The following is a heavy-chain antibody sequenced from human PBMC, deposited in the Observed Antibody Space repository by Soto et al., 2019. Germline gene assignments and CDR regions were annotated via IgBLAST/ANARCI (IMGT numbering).Heavy chain of an antibody. J-gene: IGHJ4*01. CDR1: GYTFTSSA. CDR3: ARRSIAALRALDY. CDR2: INTNTGNP. V-gene: IGHV7-4-1*01. D-gene: IGHD6-6*01. Sequence: ASVKVCCNASGYTFTSSAMNWERQAPGQGLEWMGWINTNTGNPTYAQGFTGRFVFSLDTAVSTAYLQICSLKAEDTAVYYCARRSIAALRALDYWGHGTLVTDSS.